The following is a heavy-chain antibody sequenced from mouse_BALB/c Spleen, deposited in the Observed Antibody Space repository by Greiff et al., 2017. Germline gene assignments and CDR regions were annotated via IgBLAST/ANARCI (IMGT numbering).Heavy chain of an antibody. CDR1: GDSITSGY. CDR2: ISYSGST. Sequence: VQLQQSGPSLVKPSQTLSLTCSVTGDSITSGYWNWIRKFPGNKLEYMGYISYSGSTYYNPSLKSRISITRDTSKNQYYLQLNSVTTEDTATYYCARYLSIRDYYAMDYWGQGTSVTVSS. V-gene: IGHV3-8*02. CDR3: ARYLSIRDYYAMDY. D-gene: IGHD6-5*01. J-gene: IGHJ4*01.